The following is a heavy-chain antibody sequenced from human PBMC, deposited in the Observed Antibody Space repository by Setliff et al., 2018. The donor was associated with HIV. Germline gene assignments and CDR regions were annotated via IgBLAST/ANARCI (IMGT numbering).Heavy chain of an antibody. CDR2: INHSGDT. CDR3: ARVGDFYDTSGYYSVLDAFDI. Sequence: TSETLSLTCAVYGGSFSGYFWTWIRQPPQKRLEWIGEINHSGDTNYNPSLKSRVTISADTSKNQFSLKLSSVTAADTAVYYCARVGDFYDTSGYYSVLDAFDIWGQGTMVTVS. J-gene: IGHJ3*02. V-gene: IGHV4-34*01. CDR1: GGSFSGYF. D-gene: IGHD3-22*01.